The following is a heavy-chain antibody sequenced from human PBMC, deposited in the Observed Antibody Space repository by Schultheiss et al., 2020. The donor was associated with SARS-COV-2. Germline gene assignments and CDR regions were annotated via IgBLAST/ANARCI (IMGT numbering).Heavy chain of an antibody. CDR2: IYYSGST. V-gene: IGHV4-31*03. CDR3: AREAPLYCSSTSCRLHDAFDI. Sequence: SQTLSLTCTVSGGSISSGGYYWSWIRQHPGKGLEWIGYIYYSGSTYYNPSLKSRVTISVDTSKNQFSLKLSSVTAADTAVYYCAREAPLYCSSTSCRLHDAFDIWGQGTMVTVSS. D-gene: IGHD2-2*01. CDR1: GGSISSGGYY. J-gene: IGHJ3*02.